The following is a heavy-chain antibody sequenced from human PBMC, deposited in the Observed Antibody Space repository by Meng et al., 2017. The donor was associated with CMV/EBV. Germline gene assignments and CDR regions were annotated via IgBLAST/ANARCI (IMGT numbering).Heavy chain of an antibody. V-gene: IGHV3-74*01. J-gene: IGHJ6*02. CDR1: GFTFSSYW. Sequence: GESLKISCAASGFTFSSYWMHWVRQAPGKGLVWVSRINSDGSSTSYADSVKGRFTISRDNAKNTLYLQMNSLRAEDTAVYYCARDRILVPSAYYGMDVWGQGTTVTVSS. CDR2: INSDGSST. D-gene: IGHD2-2*01. CDR3: ARDRILVPSAYYGMDV.